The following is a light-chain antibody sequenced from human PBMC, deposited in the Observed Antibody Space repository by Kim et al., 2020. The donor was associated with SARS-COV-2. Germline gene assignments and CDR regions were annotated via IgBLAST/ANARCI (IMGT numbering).Light chain of an antibody. V-gene: IGKV3-20*01. CDR3: QHYDSSLYT. Sequence: LCPGEGATLACRASQTVSGTYLAWYQQTPGQAPRLLIYGASTRATGIPDRFSGGGSGTDFTLTISRLEPEDFALYYCQHYDSSLYTFGQGTKLEI. CDR1: QTVSGTY. J-gene: IGKJ2*01. CDR2: GAS.